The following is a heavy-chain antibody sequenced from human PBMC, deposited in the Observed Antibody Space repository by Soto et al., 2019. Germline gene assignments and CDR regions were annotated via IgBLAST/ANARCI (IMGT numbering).Heavy chain of an antibody. Sequence: PGGSLRLSCEASGFTFRSNGMHWVRQVPGKGLEWVAVISYDGNNKYYADSVKGRFTISRDNSKNTVYLQMNNLRAEDTAMYYCAKGGSGNYLTYYYYYGMDVWGQGTTVTVSS. V-gene: IGHV3-30*18. CDR2: ISYDGNNK. CDR1: GFTFRSNG. CDR3: AKGGSGNYLTYYYYYGMDV. J-gene: IGHJ6*02. D-gene: IGHD3-22*01.